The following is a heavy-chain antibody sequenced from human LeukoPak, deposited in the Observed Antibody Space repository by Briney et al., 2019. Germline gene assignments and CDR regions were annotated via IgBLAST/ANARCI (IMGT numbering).Heavy chain of an antibody. Sequence: AGGSLRLSCAASGFTVSSSYMSWVRQAPGKGLEWVSVIYRGGNTYYADSVKGRFSISRDNSKNTLHLQMNNLRAEDTAVYYCAKTGGPWDWGQGTLVTVSS. V-gene: IGHV3-53*01. CDR1: GFTVSSSY. CDR2: IYRGGNT. J-gene: IGHJ4*02. CDR3: AKTGGPWD. D-gene: IGHD7-27*01.